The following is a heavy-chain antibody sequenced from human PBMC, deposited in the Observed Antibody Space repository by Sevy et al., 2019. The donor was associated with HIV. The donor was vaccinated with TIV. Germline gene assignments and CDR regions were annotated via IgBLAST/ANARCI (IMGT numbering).Heavy chain of an antibody. V-gene: IGHV3-23*01. CDR1: GVTFSDYA. CDR3: AKAGGINWFYYYYGMDV. D-gene: IGHD1-1*01. CDR2: ISGFGDKT. Sequence: GGSLRLSCAVSGVTFSDYAMSWVRQAPGKGLEWVSFISGFGDKTYYADSVRGRFTISRDNSKKTLHLQMNSLRAEDTAVYYCAKAGGINWFYYYYGMDVWGQGTTVTVS. J-gene: IGHJ6*02.